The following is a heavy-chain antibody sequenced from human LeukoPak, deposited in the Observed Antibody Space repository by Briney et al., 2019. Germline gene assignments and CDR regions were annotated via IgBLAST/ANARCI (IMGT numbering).Heavy chain of an antibody. D-gene: IGHD6-19*01. CDR1: GFTFSSYA. Sequence: PGGSLRLSCAASGFTFSSYAMSWVRQAPGKGLVWVSRVNPQGSETSYADSVKGRFTISRDNAKDALHLQMDNLRAEDTAVYYCARARWSSTGWFLGYWGQGTLVTVSS. V-gene: IGHV3-74*01. CDR2: VNPQGSET. J-gene: IGHJ4*02. CDR3: ARARWSSTGWFLGY.